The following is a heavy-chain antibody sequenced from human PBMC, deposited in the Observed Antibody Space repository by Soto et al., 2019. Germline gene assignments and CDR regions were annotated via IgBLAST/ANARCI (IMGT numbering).Heavy chain of an antibody. Sequence: EVQLVESGGGLVKPGGSLRLSCAASGFTFSSYSMNWVRQAPGKGLAWVSSISSSSSYIYYADSVKGRFTISRDNAKNSLYLQMNSLRAEDTAVYYCARGLYDSSGDDAFDIWGQGTMVTVSS. D-gene: IGHD3-22*01. V-gene: IGHV3-21*01. CDR1: GFTFSSYS. J-gene: IGHJ3*02. CDR2: ISSSSSYI. CDR3: ARGLYDSSGDDAFDI.